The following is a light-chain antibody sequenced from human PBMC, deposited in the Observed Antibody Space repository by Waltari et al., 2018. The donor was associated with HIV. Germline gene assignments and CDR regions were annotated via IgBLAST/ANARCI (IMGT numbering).Light chain of an antibody. CDR3: QQLNSYPYT. J-gene: IGKJ2*01. V-gene: IGKV1-9*01. Sequence: DIQLTQSPSFLSASVGDRVTMTCRASQGISSYLAWYHQQPGKAPKLRIYAGSTLQSGVPSRFSGSGSGTEFTLTISSLQPEDFATYYCQQLNSYPYTFGQGTKLEIK. CDR1: QGISSY. CDR2: AGS.